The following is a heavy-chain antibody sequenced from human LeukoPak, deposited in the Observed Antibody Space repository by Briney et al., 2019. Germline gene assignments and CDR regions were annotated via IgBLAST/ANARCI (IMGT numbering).Heavy chain of an antibody. CDR2: INPSGGST. CDR1: GYTFISYY. Sequence: ASVKVSCKASGYTFISYYMHWVRQAPGQGLEWMGIINPSGGSTSYAQKFQGRVTMTRDTSTSTVYMELSSLRSEDTAVYYCAREIVAAGSLDYWGQGTLVTVSS. CDR3: AREIVAAGSLDY. D-gene: IGHD6-13*01. J-gene: IGHJ4*02. V-gene: IGHV1-46*01.